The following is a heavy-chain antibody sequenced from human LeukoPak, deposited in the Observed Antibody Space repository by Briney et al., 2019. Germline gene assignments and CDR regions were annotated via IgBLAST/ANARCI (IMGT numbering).Heavy chain of an antibody. V-gene: IGHV4-59*12. J-gene: IGHJ4*02. CDR3: ARERPGYSSSFDY. CDR1: GGSISSYY. D-gene: IGHD6-13*01. CDR2: IYYSGST. Sequence: PSETLSLTCTVSGGSISSYYWSWIRHPPGKGLEWIGYIYYSGSTNYNPSLKSRVTISVDTSKNQFSLKLSSVTAADTAVYYCARERPGYSSSFDYWGQGTLVTVSS.